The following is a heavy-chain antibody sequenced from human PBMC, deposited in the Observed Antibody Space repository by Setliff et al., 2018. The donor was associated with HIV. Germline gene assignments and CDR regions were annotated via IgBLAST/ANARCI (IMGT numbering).Heavy chain of an antibody. V-gene: IGHV4-34*01. CDR1: GESFSGYY. CDR2: INHSGRA. Sequence: SETLSLTCAVYGESFSGYYWSWIRQPAGKGLEWLGEINHSGRAKYNPSLKSRASISADTSKNQFSLRLTSATAADTAVYYCARGAPYCNHGICHLFDYWGHGNLVTVS. D-gene: IGHD2-8*01. J-gene: IGHJ4*01. CDR3: ARGAPYCNHGICHLFDY.